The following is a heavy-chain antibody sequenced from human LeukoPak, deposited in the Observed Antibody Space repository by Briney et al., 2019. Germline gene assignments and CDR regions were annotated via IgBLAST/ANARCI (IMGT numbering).Heavy chain of an antibody. V-gene: IGHV4-59*08. Sequence: SETLSLTCTVSGGSTSSDYWSWIRQSPGKGLEWVGYVYNSGDTGKNPSLKSRVTILLDTSKNQCSLKLTSVSAADTAVYYCARLELGAYFDLWGRGTLVTVSS. CDR1: GGSTSSDY. CDR3: ARLELGAYFDL. CDR2: VYNSGDT. D-gene: IGHD3-16*01. J-gene: IGHJ2*01.